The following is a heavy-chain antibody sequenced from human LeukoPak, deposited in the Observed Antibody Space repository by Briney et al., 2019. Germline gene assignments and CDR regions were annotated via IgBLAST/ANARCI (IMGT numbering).Heavy chain of an antibody. CDR2: ISYDGANK. J-gene: IGHJ4*02. CDR1: GFTFSSYG. D-gene: IGHD1-7*01. CDR3: AKEHVLKGTADY. Sequence: GGSLRLSCAASGFTFSSYGIHWVRQAPGKGLEWVGVISYDGANKYYADSVKGRFTISRDNSKNTLYLQMNGLRAEDTAVYYCAKEHVLKGTADYWGQGTLVTASS. V-gene: IGHV3-30*18.